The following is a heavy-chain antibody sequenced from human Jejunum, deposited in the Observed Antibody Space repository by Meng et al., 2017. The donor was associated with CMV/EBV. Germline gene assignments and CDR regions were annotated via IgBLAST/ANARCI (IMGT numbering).Heavy chain of an antibody. CDR3: TRDGPPGRDTMYRWWFDP. Sequence: VQLQEAGQGLVKPSETLSLTCTVCGGSVNNYYWSWIRQSAGKGLEWIGRFYSSDTYNYHPSLDSRVTMSLDTSKNQFSLNLRSVTAADTAVYYCTRDGPPGRDTMYRWWFDPWGQGSLVTVSS. J-gene: IGHJ5*02. V-gene: IGHV4-4*07. D-gene: IGHD3-16*02. CDR1: GGSVNNYY. CDR2: FYSSDTY.